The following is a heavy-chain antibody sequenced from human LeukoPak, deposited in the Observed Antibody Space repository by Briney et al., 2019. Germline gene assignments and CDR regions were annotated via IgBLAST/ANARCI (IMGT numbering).Heavy chain of an antibody. D-gene: IGHD2-15*01. CDR1: GFTFSTYS. J-gene: IGHJ6*03. Sequence: GGTLRLSCAASGFTFSTYSMSWLRQDPGKGLEWASSISSTGGTTYYADSVKGRFTISRDNSKHTLYLQMNSLRAEDTATYYCAKNGDRGAYCSGGTCYPFYYYYIDVWGKGTTVTISS. CDR2: ISSTGGTT. CDR3: AKNGDRGAYCSGGTCYPFYYYYIDV. V-gene: IGHV3-23*01.